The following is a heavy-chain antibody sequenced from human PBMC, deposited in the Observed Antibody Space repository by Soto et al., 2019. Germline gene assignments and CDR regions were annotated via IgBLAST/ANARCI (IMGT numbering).Heavy chain of an antibody. D-gene: IGHD5-18*01. CDR1: GFTFSGYA. J-gene: IGHJ4*02. CDR3: ARAGSSRGLWLGPDY. V-gene: IGHV3-30-3*01. CDR2: ISDDGTNK. Sequence: GGALRLPWAASGFTFSGYAMHCGRQAPGKGMEWGEVISDDGTNKHYADSVRGRFTISRDNSKKTLNLQMDSLRPEDTAVYYCARAGSSRGLWLGPDYWGQGTLVTV.